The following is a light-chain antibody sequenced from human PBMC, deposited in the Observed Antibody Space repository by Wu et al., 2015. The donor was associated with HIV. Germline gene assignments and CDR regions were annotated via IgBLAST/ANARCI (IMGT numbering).Light chain of an antibody. CDR2: KAS. J-gene: IGKJ5*01. CDR1: QTINSW. V-gene: IGKV1-5*03. CDR3: QQANSFPPEIT. Sequence: DIQMTQSPSTLSASVGDRVTITCRASQTINSWLAWYQQKPGKAPKLLIYKASSLQSGVPSRFSGSGSGTDFTLTISSLQPEDFVTYYCQQANSFPPEITFGQGTRLEI.